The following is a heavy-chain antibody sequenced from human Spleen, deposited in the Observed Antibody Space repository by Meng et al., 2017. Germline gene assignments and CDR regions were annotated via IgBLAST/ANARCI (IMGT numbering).Heavy chain of an antibody. V-gene: IGHV3-38-3*01. CDR2: ICGDST. CDR1: GFTVTSNE. D-gene: IGHD3-10*01. Sequence: GESLKISCAASGFTVTSNEMSWVRQAPGKGLEWVSSICGDSTYYADSGKGRVTVSRDNSKNTLYLQMNSLRAEDTAVYYCAKTAAGEHYFDYWGQGTLVTVSS. CDR3: AKTAAGEHYFDY. J-gene: IGHJ4*02.